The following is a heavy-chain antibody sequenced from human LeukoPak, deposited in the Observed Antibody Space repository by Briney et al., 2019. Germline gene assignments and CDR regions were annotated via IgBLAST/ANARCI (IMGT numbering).Heavy chain of an antibody. D-gene: IGHD2-21*02. CDR2: MNPNTGNA. CDR1: GNTFTNND. J-gene: IGHJ3*02. CDR3: ARCTGGDCGGAFDI. Sequence: ASVKVSCKTSGNTFTNNDINWLRQATGQGLEWMGWMNPNTGNADSAQKFQGRVTMTRNISISTAYMELSSLRLEDTAVYYCARCTGGDCGGAFDIWGQGTMVTVSS. V-gene: IGHV1-8*01.